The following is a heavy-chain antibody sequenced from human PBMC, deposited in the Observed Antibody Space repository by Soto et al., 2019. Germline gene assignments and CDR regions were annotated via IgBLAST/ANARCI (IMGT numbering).Heavy chain of an antibody. CDR1: GHTFTSYG. J-gene: IGHJ6*02. V-gene: IGHV1-18*01. CDR3: ASVGSVVVPAALQDYYYYYYGMDV. Sequence: ASVKVSCKASGHTFTSYGISWVRQAPGQGLEWMGWISAYNGNTNYAQKLQGRVTMTTDTSTSTAYMELRSLRSDDTAVYYCASVGSVVVPAALQDYYYYYYGMDVWGQGTTVTVSS. CDR2: ISAYNGNT. D-gene: IGHD2-2*01.